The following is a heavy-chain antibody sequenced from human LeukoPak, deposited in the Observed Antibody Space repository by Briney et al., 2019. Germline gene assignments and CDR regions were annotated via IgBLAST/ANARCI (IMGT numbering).Heavy chain of an antibody. Sequence: SQTLSLTCTVSGGSISSGDYYWSWIRQPPGKGLEWIGYIYYSGSTYYNPSLKSRVTVSLDTSKNQFSLKLSSVTAADAAVYYCAKGGWNYGWFDPWGQGTLVTVSS. CDR1: GGSISSGDYY. D-gene: IGHD1-7*01. J-gene: IGHJ5*02. V-gene: IGHV4-30-4*08. CDR2: IYYSGST. CDR3: AKGGWNYGWFDP.